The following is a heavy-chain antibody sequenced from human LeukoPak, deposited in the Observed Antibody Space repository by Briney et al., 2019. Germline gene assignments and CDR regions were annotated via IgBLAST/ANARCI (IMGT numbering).Heavy chain of an antibody. CDR1: RSSVSSDTHY. CDR2: IYYGGST. CDR3: ARGRKQLWPPGARVPFDD. Sequence: SETLSLTCSVSRSSVSSDTHYWGWIRQPPGKGLEWIVSIYYGGSTYYNPSLKSRVTISVDTSKNQFSLKLSSVTAADTAVYYCARGRKQLWPPGARVPFDDWGQGTLVTVSS. J-gene: IGHJ4*02. D-gene: IGHD5-18*01. V-gene: IGHV4-39*07.